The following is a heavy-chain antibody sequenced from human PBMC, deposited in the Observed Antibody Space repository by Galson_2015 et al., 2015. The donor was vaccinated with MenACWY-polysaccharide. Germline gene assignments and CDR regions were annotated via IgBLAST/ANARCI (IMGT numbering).Heavy chain of an antibody. V-gene: IGHV4-61*01. CDR2: MSSNGGA. CDR3: AREPTYSGSFGWFDP. J-gene: IGHJ5*02. CDR1: GASVSSTTDY. D-gene: IGHD1-26*01. Sequence: TVSGASVSSTTDYWSWLRQPPGKGLEWIGFMSSNGGANRNPSLKSRVTISIDTSKNQFSLRLNSVTAADTAMYYCAREPTYSGSFGWFDPWGQGTLVTVSS.